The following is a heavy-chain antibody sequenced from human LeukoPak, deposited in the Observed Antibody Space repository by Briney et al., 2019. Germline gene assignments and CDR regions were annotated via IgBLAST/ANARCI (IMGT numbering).Heavy chain of an antibody. V-gene: IGHV3-66*01. CDR2: IYSGGST. D-gene: IGHD2-21*02. Sequence: GGPQRLPCSPCIHIHKLWHVRGLRQVRGKGLEGVSVIYSGGSTDYADSVKGRFTISRDNSKNTLYLEMNSLRAEDTAVYYCAREGYCGGDCFLYWGQGTLVTVSS. J-gene: IGHJ4*02. CDR3: AREGYCGGDCFLY. CDR1: IHIHKLW.